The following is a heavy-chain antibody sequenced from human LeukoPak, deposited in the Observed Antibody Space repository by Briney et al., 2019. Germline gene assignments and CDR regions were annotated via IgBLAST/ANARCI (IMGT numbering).Heavy chain of an antibody. CDR2: IKQDGSEK. CDR1: GFTFSSYW. V-gene: IGHV3-7*01. CDR3: ARDRDDFWYYYYMDV. J-gene: IGHJ6*03. D-gene: IGHD3-3*01. Sequence: GGSLRLSXAASGFTFSSYWMSWVRQAPGKGLEWVAIIKQDGSEKYYVDSVKGRFTISRGNAKNSLYLQMNSLRAEDTAVYYCARDRDDFWYYYYMDVWGKGTTVTVSS.